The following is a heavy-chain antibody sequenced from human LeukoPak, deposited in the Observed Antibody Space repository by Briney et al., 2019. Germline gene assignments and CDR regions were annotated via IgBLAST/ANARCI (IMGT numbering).Heavy chain of an antibody. V-gene: IGHV1-18*01. CDR3: ARDSLTILGVAPVH. J-gene: IGHJ4*02. D-gene: IGHD3-3*01. CDR1: GYTFTSNG. Sequence: ASVKVSCKASGYTFTSNGISWVRQAPGQGLEWVGWISGYNGNTNYVQKFQGRVTMTTDTSTSTAYMELRSLRSDDTAVYYCARDSLTILGVAPVHWGQGTLVTVSS. CDR2: ISGYNGNT.